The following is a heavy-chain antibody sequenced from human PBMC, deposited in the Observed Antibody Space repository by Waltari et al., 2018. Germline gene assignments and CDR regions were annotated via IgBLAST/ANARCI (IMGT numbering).Heavy chain of an antibody. Sequence: EVQLVESGGGLVKPGGSLRLSCEASGFTFSGYSMNWVRQAPGKGLGWVSSISGDSRFIDYADSVNGRFTISSDDAKNSLYLQMNSLRVEDTAVYYCARDRRGYFDYWGPGTLVSVSS. CDR2: ISGDSRFI. CDR3: ARDRRGYFDY. CDR1: GFTFSGYS. D-gene: IGHD3-16*01. J-gene: IGHJ4*02. V-gene: IGHV3-21*01.